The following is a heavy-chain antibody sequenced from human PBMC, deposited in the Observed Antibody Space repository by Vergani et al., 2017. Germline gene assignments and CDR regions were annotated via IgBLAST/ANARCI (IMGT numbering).Heavy chain of an antibody. CDR1: GGSISSGGYY. CDR3: ASEVQATYYYYYYMDV. V-gene: IGHV4-31*03. CDR2: IYYSGST. D-gene: IGHD3-10*01. Sequence: QVQLQESGPGLVKPSQTLSLTCTVSGGSISSGGYYWSWIRQHPGKGLEWIGYIYYSGSTYYNPSLKSRVTISVDTSKNQFSLQLSSVTAADTAVYYCASEVQATYYYYYYMDVWGKGTTVTVSS. J-gene: IGHJ6*03.